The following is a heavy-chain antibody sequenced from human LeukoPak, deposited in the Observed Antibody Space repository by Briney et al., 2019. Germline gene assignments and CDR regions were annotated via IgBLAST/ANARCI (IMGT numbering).Heavy chain of an antibody. CDR1: GYTFTGYY. Sequence: ASVKVSCKASGYTFTGYYMHWVRQAPGQGLEWMGWINPNSGGSNYAQKFQGRVTMTRDTSISTAYMELSRLRSDDTAVYYCARSSSVKDRAFDIWGQGTMVTVSS. J-gene: IGHJ3*02. D-gene: IGHD6-6*01. V-gene: IGHV1-2*02. CDR2: INPNSGGS. CDR3: ARSSSVKDRAFDI.